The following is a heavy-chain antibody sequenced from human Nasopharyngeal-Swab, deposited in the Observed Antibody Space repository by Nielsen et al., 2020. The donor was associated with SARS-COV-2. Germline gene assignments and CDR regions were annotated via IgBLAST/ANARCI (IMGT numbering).Heavy chain of an antibody. V-gene: IGHV4-31*02. D-gene: IGHD2-2*01. J-gene: IGHJ6*02. CDR2: IYYSGST. CDR3: ARDRVVPAAMWAYYYYYGMDV. Sequence: PGKGLEWSGYIYYSGSTYYNPSLKSRVTISVDTSKNQFSLKLSSVTAADTAVYYCARDRVVPAAMWAYYYYYGMDVWGQGTTVTVSS.